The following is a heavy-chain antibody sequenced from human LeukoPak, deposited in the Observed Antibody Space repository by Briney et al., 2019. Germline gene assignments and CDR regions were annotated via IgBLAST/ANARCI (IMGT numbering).Heavy chain of an antibody. V-gene: IGHV4-34*01. J-gene: IGHJ1*01. D-gene: IGHD3-22*01. Sequence: SETLSLTCAVYGESFSGYYWSLIRQPPGKGLEWIGEINHSGSTNYNPSLKSRVTISVDTSKNQFSLKLSSVTAADTAVYYCARGVKNTMIVFTGYFQHWGQGTLVTVSS. CDR2: INHSGST. CDR1: GESFSGYY. CDR3: ARGVKNTMIVFTGYFQH.